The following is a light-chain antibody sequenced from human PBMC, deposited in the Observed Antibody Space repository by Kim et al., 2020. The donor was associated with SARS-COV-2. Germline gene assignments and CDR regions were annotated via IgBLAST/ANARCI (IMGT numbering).Light chain of an antibody. CDR2: KDS. Sequence: SYELTQPPSVSVSPGQTARITCSGDALPEKQTYWYQQKSGQAPLLLIYKDSERPSGIPGRFSGSSSGTTFTLTISGVQAEDDADYYCQSADGSGTYVFGTGTKVTVL. CDR1: ALPEKQ. V-gene: IGLV3-25*03. CDR3: QSADGSGTYV. J-gene: IGLJ1*01.